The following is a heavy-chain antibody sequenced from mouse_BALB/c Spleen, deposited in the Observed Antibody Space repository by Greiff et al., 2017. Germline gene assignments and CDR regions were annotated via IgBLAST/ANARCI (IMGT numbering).Heavy chain of an antibody. CDR2: ISSGGST. J-gene: IGHJ2*01. CDR1: GFTFSSYA. V-gene: IGHV5-6-5*01. Sequence: EVNVVESGGGLVKPGGSLKLSCAASGFTFSSYAMSWVRQTPEKRLEWVASISSGGSTYYPDSVKGRFTISRDNARNILYLQMSSLRSEDTAMYYCAREVPFDYWGQGTTLTVSS. D-gene: IGHD2-14*01. CDR3: AREVPFDY.